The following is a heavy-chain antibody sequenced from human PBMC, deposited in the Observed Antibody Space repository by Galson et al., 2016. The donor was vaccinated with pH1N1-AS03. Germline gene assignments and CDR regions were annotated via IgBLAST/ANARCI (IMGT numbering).Heavy chain of an antibody. J-gene: IGHJ6*02. CDR3: ARHLGTAAGFFYYGMDV. V-gene: IGHV2-70*20. D-gene: IGHD1-14*01. Sequence: PALVKPTQTLTLTCTFSGFSLNTGGMCVSWVRQPPGKALEWLGLIDWDDGKYYNSSLETRLTISKDTSKNQVVLTMTNMDPVDTATYYCARHLGTAAGFFYYGMDVWGQGTTVTVSS. CDR1: GFSLNTGGMC. CDR2: IDWDDGK.